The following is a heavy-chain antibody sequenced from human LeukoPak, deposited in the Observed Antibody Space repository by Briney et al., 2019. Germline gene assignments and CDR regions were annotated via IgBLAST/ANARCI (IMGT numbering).Heavy chain of an antibody. CDR3: AKGKKLAARPYYMDV. V-gene: IGHV3-11*01. CDR1: GFTFSDYY. CDR2: ISSSGSTI. J-gene: IGHJ6*03. Sequence: GGSLRLSCAASGFTFSDYYMSWIRQAPGKGLEWVSYISSSGSTIYYADSVKGRFTISRDNSKNTLYLQMNSLRADDTAVYYCAKGKKLAARPYYMDVWGKGTTVIVSS. D-gene: IGHD6-6*01.